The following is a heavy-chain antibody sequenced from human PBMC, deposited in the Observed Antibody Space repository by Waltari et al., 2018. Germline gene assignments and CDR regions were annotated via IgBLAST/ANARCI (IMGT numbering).Heavy chain of an antibody. Sequence: EVQLVESGGGLVQPGGSLRLSCAASGFTFSDHYMDWVRQAPGKGLDWVGSVRDKGNRYTTEYAASVKGRFTISRDDLKNARFLQMNSLKTEDTAVYYCSYSGSYKHFQDWGQGTLVTVSS. CDR2: VRDKGNRYTT. V-gene: IGHV3-72*01. CDR1: GFTFSDHY. D-gene: IGHD1-26*01. CDR3: SYSGSYKHFQD. J-gene: IGHJ1*01.